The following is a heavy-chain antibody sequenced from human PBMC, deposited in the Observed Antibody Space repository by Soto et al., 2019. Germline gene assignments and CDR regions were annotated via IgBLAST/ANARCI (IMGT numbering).Heavy chain of an antibody. Sequence: TSETLSLTCTVSGGSISSGGYYWSWIRQHTGKGLEWIGYIYYSGSTYYNPSLKSRVTISVDTSKNQFSLKLSSVTAADTAVYYCARHRKAGTPMVNSDFDFWGQGARVTVS. J-gene: IGHJ4*02. CDR3: ARHRKAGTPMVNSDFDF. CDR1: GGSISSGGYY. V-gene: IGHV4-31*03. CDR2: IYYSGST. D-gene: IGHD5-18*01.